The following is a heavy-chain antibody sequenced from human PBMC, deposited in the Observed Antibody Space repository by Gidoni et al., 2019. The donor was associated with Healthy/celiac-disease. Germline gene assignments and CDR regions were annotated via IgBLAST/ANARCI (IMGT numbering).Heavy chain of an antibody. D-gene: IGHD3-22*01. V-gene: IGHV1-69*01. CDR3: ARDRIHYYDSSGYQYYYYGMDV. J-gene: IGHJ6*02. Sequence: QVQLVQSGAEVKKPGSSVKASCKASGGPFRSYAISWVRQAPGQGLEWMGGIIPIFGTANYAQKFQGRVTITADESTSTAYMELSSLRSEDTAVYYCARDRIHYYDSSGYQYYYYGMDVWGQGTTVTVSS. CDR1: GGPFRSYA. CDR2: IIPIFGTA.